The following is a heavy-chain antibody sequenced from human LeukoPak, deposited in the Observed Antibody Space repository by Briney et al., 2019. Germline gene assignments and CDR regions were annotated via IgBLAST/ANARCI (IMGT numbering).Heavy chain of an antibody. Sequence: ASVKVSCKASGYTFTSYTINWVRQAPGQGLEWMGWISAYNGNTKYAEKLQGRVTMTTDTSTSTAYMELRSLRADDTAVYYCARDRMVVGVPFDYWGQGTLVTVSS. CDR3: ARDRMVVGVPFDY. J-gene: IGHJ4*02. D-gene: IGHD3-10*01. V-gene: IGHV1-18*01. CDR2: ISAYNGNT. CDR1: GYTFTSYT.